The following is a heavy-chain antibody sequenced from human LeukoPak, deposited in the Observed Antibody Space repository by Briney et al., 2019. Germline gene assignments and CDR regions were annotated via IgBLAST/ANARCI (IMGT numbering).Heavy chain of an antibody. D-gene: IGHD3-3*01. CDR1: GGSISSYY. Sequence: SETLSLTCTVSGGSISSYYWSWIRQPPGKGLEWIGYIYYSGSTNHNPSLKSRVTISVDTSKNQFSLKLSSVTAADTAVYYCARDAYYDYGNAFDIWGQGTMVTVSS. CDR3: ARDAYYDYGNAFDI. V-gene: IGHV4-59*01. J-gene: IGHJ3*02. CDR2: IYYSGST.